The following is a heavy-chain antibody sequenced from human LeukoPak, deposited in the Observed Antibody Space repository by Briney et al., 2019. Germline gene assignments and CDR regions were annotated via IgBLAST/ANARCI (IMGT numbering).Heavy chain of an antibody. CDR1: GFTFDDYA. V-gene: IGHV3-43*02. Sequence: EPGGSLRLSCAASGFTFDDYAMHWVRQAPGKGLECVSLISGDGGRTYYADSVKGRFTISRDNIKNSLYLQMNSLRTEDTALYYCAKDNYDYIWGSYRYHFDYWGRGTLVTVSS. CDR2: ISGDGGRT. D-gene: IGHD3-16*02. CDR3: AKDNYDYIWGSYRYHFDY. J-gene: IGHJ4*02.